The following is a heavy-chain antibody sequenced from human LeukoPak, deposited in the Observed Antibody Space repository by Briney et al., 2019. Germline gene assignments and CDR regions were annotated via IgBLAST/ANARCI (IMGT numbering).Heavy chain of an antibody. J-gene: IGHJ4*02. CDR1: GYTFSSYG. Sequence: ASVKVSCKASGYTFSSYGISWVRQAPGQGLEWMGWISAYNANTNYAQKFQGRVTMTRDTSTSTAYMEVRSLRSDDTAVYYCARDSSGWYGYWGQGTLVTVSS. CDR3: ARDSSGWYGY. D-gene: IGHD6-19*01. V-gene: IGHV1-18*01. CDR2: ISAYNANT.